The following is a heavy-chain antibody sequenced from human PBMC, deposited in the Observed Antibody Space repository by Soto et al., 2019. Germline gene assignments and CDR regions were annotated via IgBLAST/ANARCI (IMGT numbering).Heavy chain of an antibody. CDR3: ARAEIVVVPANTYYYYGMDV. CDR2: IIPIFGTA. CDR1: GGTFSSYA. D-gene: IGHD2-2*01. V-gene: IGHV1-69*13. J-gene: IGHJ6*02. Sequence: GASVKVSCKASGGTFSSYAISWVRQAPGQGLEWMGGIIPIFGTANYAQKFQGRVTITADESTSTAYMELSSLRSEDTAVYYCARAEIVVVPANTYYYYGMDVWGQGTTVTVSS.